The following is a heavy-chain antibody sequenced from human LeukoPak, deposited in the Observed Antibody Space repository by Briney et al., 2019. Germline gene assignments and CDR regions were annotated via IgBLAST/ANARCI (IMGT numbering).Heavy chain of an antibody. CDR3: ASLYAYDSSSYSHYFGY. CDR1: GGSISPYY. CDR2: IYYSGGT. J-gene: IGHJ4*02. D-gene: IGHD3-22*01. V-gene: IGHV4-59*08. Sequence: SETLSLTCTVSGGSISPYYWSWIRQPPGKGLEWIGYIYYSGGTNYNPSLKSRVTISLDTSKNQFSLKLSSVTAEDTAVYFCASLYAYDSSSYSHYFGYWGQGTLVTVSS.